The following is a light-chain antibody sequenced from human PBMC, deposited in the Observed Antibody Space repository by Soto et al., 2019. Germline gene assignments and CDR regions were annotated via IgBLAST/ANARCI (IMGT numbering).Light chain of an antibody. V-gene: IGKV3-11*01. Sequence: EIVLAQSPGTLCLSPGERATLSCRASQTVSTFLAWYQQKPGQAPRLIVYEASKRAPGIPGRFIGRGSGTDFTLNVSRLEPEDLALYCCQQRSGWPTFGHGAKV. CDR1: QTVSTF. CDR2: EAS. CDR3: QQRSGWPT. J-gene: IGKJ1*01.